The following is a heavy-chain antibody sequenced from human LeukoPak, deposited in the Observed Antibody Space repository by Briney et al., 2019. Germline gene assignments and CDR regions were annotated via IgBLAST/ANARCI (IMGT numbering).Heavy chain of an antibody. J-gene: IGHJ4*02. CDR2: INSDGSGT. CDR1: GFTFSSYW. V-gene: IGHV3-74*01. CDR3: ARDPEEGYFDY. Sequence: PGGSLRLSCAASGFTFSSYWMHWVRQAPGKGLVWVSRINSDGSGTSYADSVKGRFTISRDNAKNTLYLQMNSLRAEDTAVYYCARDPEEGYFDYWGQGTLVTVSS.